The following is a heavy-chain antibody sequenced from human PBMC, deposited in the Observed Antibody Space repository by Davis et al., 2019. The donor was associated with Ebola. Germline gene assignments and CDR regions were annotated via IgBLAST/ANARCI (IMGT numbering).Heavy chain of an antibody. CDR3: ARLHRYSTDDY. Sequence: MPSETLSLTCAVYGGSFSGYYWSWIRQPPGKGLEWIGEINHSGSTNYNPSLKSRVTISVDTSKNQFSLKLSSVTAADTAVYYCARLHRYSTDDYWGQGTLVTVSS. CDR2: INHSGST. D-gene: IGHD6-13*01. J-gene: IGHJ4*02. CDR1: GGSFSGYY. V-gene: IGHV4-34*01.